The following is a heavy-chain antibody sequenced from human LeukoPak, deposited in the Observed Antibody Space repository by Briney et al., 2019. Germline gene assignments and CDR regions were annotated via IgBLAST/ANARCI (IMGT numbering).Heavy chain of an antibody. J-gene: IGHJ6*04. CDR1: GFTFSSYE. Sequence: GGSLRLSCAASGFTFSSYEMNWVRQAPGKGLEWVSYISSSGSTIYYADSVKGRFTISRDNAKDSLYLQMNSLGAEDTAVYYCAREPMVRGKNDMDVWGKGTTVTVSS. D-gene: IGHD3-10*01. CDR3: AREPMVRGKNDMDV. CDR2: ISSSGSTI. V-gene: IGHV3-48*03.